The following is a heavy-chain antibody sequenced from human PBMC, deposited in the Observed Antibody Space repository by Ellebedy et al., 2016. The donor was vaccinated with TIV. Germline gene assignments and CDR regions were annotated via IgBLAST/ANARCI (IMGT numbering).Heavy chain of an antibody. J-gene: IGHJ4*02. D-gene: IGHD5-12*01. Sequence: GGSLRLXXAASGFIFSNYGMHWVRQAPGKGLEWAAVIWYDESNKYYADSVKGRFTISRDNSKNTLYLEMNSLRAEDTAVYYCVRAPRGQYYFDYWGQGTLVTVSS. V-gene: IGHV3-33*01. CDR2: IWYDESNK. CDR1: GFIFSNYG. CDR3: VRAPRGQYYFDY.